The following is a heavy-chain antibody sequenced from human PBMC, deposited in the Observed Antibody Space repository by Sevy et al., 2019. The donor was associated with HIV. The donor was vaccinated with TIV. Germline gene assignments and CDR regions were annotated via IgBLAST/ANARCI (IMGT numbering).Heavy chain of an antibody. D-gene: IGHD2-21*01. CDR1: GGSMTGYY. V-gene: IGHV4-59*01. CDR3: ARGRDGHNYSSDY. J-gene: IGHJ4*02. Sequence: SETLSLTCTVSGGSMTGYYWSWIRQSPEKGLEYIGYVHYSGRTNYTPSFKSRVTISVDTAKNQFSLKVTSVTAADTAVYYCARGRDGHNYSSDYWGQDTLVTVSS. CDR2: VHYSGRT.